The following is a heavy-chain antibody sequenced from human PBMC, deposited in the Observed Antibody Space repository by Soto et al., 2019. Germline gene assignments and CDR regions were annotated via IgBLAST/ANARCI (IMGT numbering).Heavy chain of an antibody. Sequence: GGSLRLSCAASGFTFSSYSMNWVRQAPGKGLEWVSYISSSSSTIYYADSVKGRFTISRDNAKNSLYLQMNSLRAEDTALYYCAKLGAGTIYWGQGTPVTVSS. CDR3: AKLGAGTIY. CDR1: GFTFSSYS. J-gene: IGHJ4*02. D-gene: IGHD6-13*01. V-gene: IGHV3-48*01. CDR2: ISSSSSTI.